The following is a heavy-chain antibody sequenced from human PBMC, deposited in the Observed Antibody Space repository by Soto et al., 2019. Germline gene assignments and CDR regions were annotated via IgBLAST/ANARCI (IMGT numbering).Heavy chain of an antibody. CDR3: ARFRGSYGMDV. CDR1: GGTFSSYT. CDR2: IIPILGIA. Sequence: QVQLVQSGAEVKKPGSSVKVSCNASGGTFSSYTISWVRQAPGQGLEWMGRIIPILGIANYAQKFQGRVTITADNSTSTDYMELSSLRSEDTAVYYRARFRGSYGMDVWGQGTPVTVSS. D-gene: IGHD3-10*01. J-gene: IGHJ6*02. V-gene: IGHV1-69*02.